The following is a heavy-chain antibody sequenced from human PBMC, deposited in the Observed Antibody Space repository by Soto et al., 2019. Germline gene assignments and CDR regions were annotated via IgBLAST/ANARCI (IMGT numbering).Heavy chain of an antibody. J-gene: IGHJ5*02. CDR2: IYHSGST. CDR1: GGSISSSNW. CDR3: ARATCSGGSCYLGNWFDP. Sequence: PSETLSLTCAVSGGSISSSNWWSWVRQPPGKGLEWIGEIYHSGSTNYNPSLKSRVTISVDKSNNQFSLKLSSVTAADTAVYYCARATCSGGSCYLGNWFDPWGQGTLVTVSS. V-gene: IGHV4-4*02. D-gene: IGHD2-15*01.